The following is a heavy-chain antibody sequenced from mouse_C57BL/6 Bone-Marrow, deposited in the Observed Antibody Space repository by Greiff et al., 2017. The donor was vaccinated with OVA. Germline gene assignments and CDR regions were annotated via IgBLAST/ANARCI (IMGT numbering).Heavy chain of an antibody. CDR2: ISPGDGDT. J-gene: IGHJ2*01. D-gene: IGHD2-3*01. CDR3: ARHEDGYYASYFDY. Sequence: VQLVESGPELVKPGASVKISCKASGYAFSSSWMNWVKQRPGKGLEWIGRISPGDGDTNYNGKFKGKATLTADKSSSTAYLQLSSLTSEDSAVYFCARHEDGYYASYFDYWGQGTTLTVSS. V-gene: IGHV1-82*01. CDR1: GYAFSSSW.